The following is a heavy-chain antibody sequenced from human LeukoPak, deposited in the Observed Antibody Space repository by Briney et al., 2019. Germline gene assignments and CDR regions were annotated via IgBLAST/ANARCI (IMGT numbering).Heavy chain of an antibody. D-gene: IGHD2-2*01. CDR3: ARPCSSTSCPVGY. CDR1: GFTFSDYY. J-gene: IGHJ4*02. Sequence: PGGSLRLSCAASGFTFSDYYMSWIREAPGKGLEWVSYISSSGSTIYYADSVKGRFTISRDNAKNSLYLQMNSLRAEDTAVYYCARPCSSTSCPVGYWGQGTLVTVSS. CDR2: ISSSGSTI. V-gene: IGHV3-11*01.